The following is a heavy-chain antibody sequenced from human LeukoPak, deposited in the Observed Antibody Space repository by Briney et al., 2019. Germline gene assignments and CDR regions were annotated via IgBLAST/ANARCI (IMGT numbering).Heavy chain of an antibody. CDR2: INHSGST. CDR3: ARNGGYCSSTSCYKVLDY. CDR1: GGSFSGYY. J-gene: IGHJ4*02. V-gene: IGHV4-34*01. Sequence: KPSETLSLTCAVYGGSFSGYYWSWIRQPPGKGLEWIGEINHSGSTNCNPSLKSRVTISVDTSKNQFSLKLSSVTAADTAVYYCARNGGYCSSTSCYKVLDYWGQGTLVTVSS. D-gene: IGHD2-2*02.